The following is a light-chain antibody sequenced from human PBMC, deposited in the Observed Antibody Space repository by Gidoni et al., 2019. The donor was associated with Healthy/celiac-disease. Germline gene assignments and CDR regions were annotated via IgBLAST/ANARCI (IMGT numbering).Light chain of an antibody. Sequence: SYELTPPPSVSVSPGQTARITCSGDALPKQYAYWYQQKPGQAPVLVIYKDRERPSGIPERFSGSSSGTTVTLTISGVQAEDEADYYCQSADSSGTYVFGTGTKVTVL. CDR3: QSADSSGTYV. CDR2: KDR. V-gene: IGLV3-25*03. J-gene: IGLJ1*01. CDR1: ALPKQY.